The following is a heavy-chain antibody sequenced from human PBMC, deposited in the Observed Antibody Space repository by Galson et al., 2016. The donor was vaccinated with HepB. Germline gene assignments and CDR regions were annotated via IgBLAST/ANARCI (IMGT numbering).Heavy chain of an antibody. V-gene: IGHV2-5*02. CDR2: IYWDDDK. Sequence: PALVKPTQTLTLTCTFSGFSFTSSGVGVGWIRQPPGKALEWLALIYWDDDKRYSPSLKSRLTIIKDTSKNQVLLTMTNMDPVDTATYYCAHRRGYSLPGTTKRDWFDSWGQGSLVTVSS. CDR1: GFSFTSSGVG. CDR3: AHRRGYSLPGTTKRDWFDS. J-gene: IGHJ5*01. D-gene: IGHD4-17*01.